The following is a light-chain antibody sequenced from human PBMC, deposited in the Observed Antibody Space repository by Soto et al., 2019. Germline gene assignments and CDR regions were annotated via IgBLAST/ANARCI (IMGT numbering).Light chain of an antibody. J-gene: IGLJ3*02. Sequence: QSALTQPASVSGSPGQSINISCTGTSSDVGAYNYVSWYQQYPGKAPKLMIFDVNSRPSGISNRFSGSKSGNTASLTISGLQAEDEADYFCSSYSNTITLFGGGTKLTVL. V-gene: IGLV2-14*03. CDR3: SSYSNTITL. CDR2: DVN. CDR1: SSDVGAYNY.